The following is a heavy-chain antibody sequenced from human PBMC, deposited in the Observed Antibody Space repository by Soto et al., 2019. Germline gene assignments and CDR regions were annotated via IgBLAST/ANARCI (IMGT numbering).Heavy chain of an antibody. CDR2: ISGSGGIT. Sequence: GGSLRLSCAASRFTFSSYAMNWVRQAPGKGLEWVATISGSGGITYYADSVKGRFTISRDNSKNTRYLQMNSLRAEDTALYYCAKALRSITTVRGVIITGADYWGQGALVTVSS. V-gene: IGHV3-23*01. D-gene: IGHD3-10*01. J-gene: IGHJ4*02. CDR3: AKALRSITTVRGVIITGADY. CDR1: RFTFSSYA.